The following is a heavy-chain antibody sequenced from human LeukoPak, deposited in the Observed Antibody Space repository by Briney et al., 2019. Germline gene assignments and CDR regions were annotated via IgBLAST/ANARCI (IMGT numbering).Heavy chain of an antibody. CDR1: GFTFSSYG. D-gene: IGHD3-22*01. CDR3: AKDYHYYDSSGLFDY. J-gene: IGHJ4*02. V-gene: IGHV3-30*02. Sequence: PGGSLRLSCAASGFTFSSYGMHWVRQAPGKGLEWVAFIRYDGSNKYYADSVRGRFTISRDNSKHTLYLQMNSLRAEDTAVYYCAKDYHYYDSSGLFDYWGQGTLVTVSS. CDR2: IRYDGSNK.